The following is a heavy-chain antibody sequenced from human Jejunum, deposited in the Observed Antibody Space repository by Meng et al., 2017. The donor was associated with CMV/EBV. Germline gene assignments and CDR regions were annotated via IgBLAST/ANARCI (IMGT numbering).Heavy chain of an antibody. V-gene: IGHV3-23*01. CDR2: LSDSGSRT. CDR3: ARGKPSLGTGGTFEH. Sequence: FTFSAYAMNWVRQAPGKGLQWVSGLSDSGSRTYYEDSVKGRFTISRDNSKNTQYLQMNSLRAEDTAVYYCARGKPSLGTGGTFEHWGPGTLVTVSS. CDR1: FTFSAYA. D-gene: IGHD1-1*01. J-gene: IGHJ1*01.